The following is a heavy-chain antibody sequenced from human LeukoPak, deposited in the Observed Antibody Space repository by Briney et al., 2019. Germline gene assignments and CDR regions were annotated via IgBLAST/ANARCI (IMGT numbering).Heavy chain of an antibody. Sequence: GGSLRLSCAASGYTFSSYTMNWVRQAPGKGLEWVSSISSSSSFIYSPDSVKGRFTISRDNANNSLYLQMNSLRAEDTAVYYCARELYYYESSGYLSSYYFDHWGQGTLVTVSS. D-gene: IGHD3-22*01. J-gene: IGHJ4*02. V-gene: IGHV3-21*01. CDR1: GYTFSSYT. CDR2: ISSSSSFI. CDR3: ARELYYYESSGYLSSYYFDH.